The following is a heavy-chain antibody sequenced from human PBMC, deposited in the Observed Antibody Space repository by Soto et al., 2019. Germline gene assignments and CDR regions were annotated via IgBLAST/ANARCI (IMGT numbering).Heavy chain of an antibody. Sequence: GGSLRLSCAASGFTFSSYAMSWVRQAPGKGLEWVSAISGSGGSTYYADSVKGRFTVSRDNSKNTLYLQMNSLRADDTAVYYCAKPPRSGRRLLHWGQGTLVTVSS. CDR2: ISGSGGST. J-gene: IGHJ4*02. V-gene: IGHV3-23*01. D-gene: IGHD3-3*01. CDR3: AKPPRSGRRLLH. CDR1: GFTFSSYA.